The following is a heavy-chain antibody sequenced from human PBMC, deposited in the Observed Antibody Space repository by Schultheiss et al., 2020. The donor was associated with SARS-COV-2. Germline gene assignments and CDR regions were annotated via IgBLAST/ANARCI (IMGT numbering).Heavy chain of an antibody. J-gene: IGHJ4*02. V-gene: IGHV1-2*04. CDR3: ARGPVDIVATSHFDY. D-gene: IGHD5-12*01. Sequence: ASVKVSCKASGGTFSSYAISWVRQAPGQGLEWMGWISAYNGNTNYAQKFQGWVTMTRDTSISTAYMELSRLRSDDTAVYYCARGPVDIVATSHFDYWGQGTLVTVSS. CDR1: GGTFSSYA. CDR2: ISAYNGNT.